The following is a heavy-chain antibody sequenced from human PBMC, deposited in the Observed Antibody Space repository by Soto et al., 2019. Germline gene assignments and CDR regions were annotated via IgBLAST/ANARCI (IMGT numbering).Heavy chain of an antibody. J-gene: IGHJ4*02. CDR3: ARDWTSSHFDC. Sequence: SQTLALPCGISGDSVSSNSAACNFIRQSPSRGLEWLGRTYYRSKLYNDYGVSVKSRITIEPDTSKNQFSLQLNSVTPEDTAVYYCARDWTSSHFDCWGQGTLVTVSS. CDR2: TYYRSKLYN. V-gene: IGHV6-1*01. D-gene: IGHD2-2*01. CDR1: GDSVSSNSAA.